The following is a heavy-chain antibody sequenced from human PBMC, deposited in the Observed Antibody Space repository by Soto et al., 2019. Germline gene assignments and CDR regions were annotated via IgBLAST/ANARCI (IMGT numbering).Heavy chain of an antibody. Sequence: GASVKVSCKASGYTFTGYYMHWVRQAPGQGLEWMGWINPNSGGTNYAQKFQGRVTMTRDTSISTAYMELSRLRSDHTAVYYCARSNYYDSSVDYWGQGTLVTVSS. CDR1: GYTFTGYY. D-gene: IGHD3-22*01. CDR3: ARSNYYDSSVDY. V-gene: IGHV1-2*02. CDR2: INPNSGGT. J-gene: IGHJ4*02.